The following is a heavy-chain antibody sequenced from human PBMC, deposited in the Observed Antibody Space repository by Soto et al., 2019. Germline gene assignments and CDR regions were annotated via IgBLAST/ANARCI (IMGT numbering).Heavy chain of an antibody. V-gene: IGHV1-2*04. CDR1: GYTFTGYY. Sequence: ASVKVSCKASGYTFTGYYMHWVRQAPGQGLEWMGWINPNSGGTNYAQKFQGWVTTTRDTSISTAYMELSRLRSDDTAVYYCARSSSYNDILTGYRTGYYYYGMDVWGQGTTVTVSS. CDR3: ARSSSYNDILTGYRTGYYYYGMDV. J-gene: IGHJ6*02. D-gene: IGHD3-9*01. CDR2: INPNSGGT.